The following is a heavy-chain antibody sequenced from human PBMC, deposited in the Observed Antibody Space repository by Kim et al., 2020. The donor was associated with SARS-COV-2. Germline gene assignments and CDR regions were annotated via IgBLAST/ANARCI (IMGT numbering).Heavy chain of an antibody. CDR1: GFTFSSYA. J-gene: IGHJ4*02. Sequence: GGSRRLSCAASGFTFSSYAMSWVRQAPGKGLEWVSVIYSGGSSTYYADSVKGRFTISRDNSKNTLYLQMNSLRAEDTAVYYCAKDRRGSSWYIDYWGQGTLVTVSS. CDR3: AKDRRGSSWYIDY. D-gene: IGHD6-13*01. CDR2: IYSGGSST. V-gene: IGHV3-23*03.